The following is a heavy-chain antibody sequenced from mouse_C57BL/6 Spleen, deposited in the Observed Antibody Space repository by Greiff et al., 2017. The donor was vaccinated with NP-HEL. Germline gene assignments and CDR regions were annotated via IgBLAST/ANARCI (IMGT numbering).Heavy chain of an antibody. D-gene: IGHD1-1*02. J-gene: IGHJ2*01. CDR1: GFTFSDYG. CDR3: ARRVGKGGNYFDY. CDR2: ISSGSSTI. V-gene: IGHV5-17*01. Sequence: EVQGVESGGGLVKPGGSLKLSCAASGFTFSDYGMHWVRQAPEKGLEWVAYISSGSSTIYYADTVKGRFTISRDNAKNTLFLQMTSLRSEDTDRYYCARRVGKGGNYFDYWGQGTTLTVSS.